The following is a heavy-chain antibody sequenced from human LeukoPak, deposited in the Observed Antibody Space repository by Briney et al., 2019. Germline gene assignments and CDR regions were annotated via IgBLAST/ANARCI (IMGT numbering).Heavy chain of an antibody. J-gene: IGHJ4*02. CDR3: ARDWGATAFYFDY. CDR2: IYYSGST. Sequence: XGSYYWRWIRXXPXTGLEWIGYIYYSGSTNYNPSLKSRVTISADTSKNQFSLKLSSVTAADTAVYYCARDWGATAFYFDYWGQGTLVTVSS. V-gene: IGHV4-61*01. CDR1: XGSYY. D-gene: IGHD1-26*01.